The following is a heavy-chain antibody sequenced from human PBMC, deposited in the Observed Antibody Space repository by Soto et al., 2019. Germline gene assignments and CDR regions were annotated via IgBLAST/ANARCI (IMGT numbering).Heavy chain of an antibody. CDR1: GGTFSSYT. CDR3: ARDGRSSTSFYSNWFDR. CDR2: IIPILGIA. J-gene: IGHJ5*02. Sequence: QVQLVQSGAEVKKPGSSVKVSCKASGGTFSSYTISWVRQAPGQGLEWMGRIIPILGIANYAQKFQGRVTITADKSTSTAYMELSRLRSEDTAVYYCARDGRSSTSFYSNWFDRWGQGTLVTVSS. D-gene: IGHD2-2*01. V-gene: IGHV1-69*08.